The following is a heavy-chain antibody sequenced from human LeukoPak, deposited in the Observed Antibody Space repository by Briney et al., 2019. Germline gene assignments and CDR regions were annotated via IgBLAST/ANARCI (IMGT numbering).Heavy chain of an antibody. CDR3: ARGTGAPNYFDY. CDR1: GYTFTGYY. V-gene: IGHV1-2*02. CDR2: INPNGGGT. Sequence: ASVKVSCKASGYTFTGYYIHWVRQAPGQGLEWMAWINPNGGGTNYAQKFQGRVAVTMDSSISTACMELSGLTSDDTAVFYCARGTGAPNYFDYWGQGTLVTVFS. J-gene: IGHJ4*02. D-gene: IGHD7-27*01.